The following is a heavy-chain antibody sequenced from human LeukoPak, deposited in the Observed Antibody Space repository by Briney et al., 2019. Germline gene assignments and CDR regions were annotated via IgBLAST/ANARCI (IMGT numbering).Heavy chain of an antibody. J-gene: IGHJ4*02. CDR2: ISYDGTNK. CDR3: ARDRTPNWSAYSNPTFHY. D-gene: IGHD4-11*01. Sequence: AGGSLRLSCAASGFTFSTYAIHWVRQAPGKGLEWVAVISYDGTNKNYADSVKGRFTISRDNSKNTLYLQLNSLRAEDTAVYYCARDRTPNWSAYSNPTFHYRGQGTLVTVSS. V-gene: IGHV3-30*07. CDR1: GFTFSTYA.